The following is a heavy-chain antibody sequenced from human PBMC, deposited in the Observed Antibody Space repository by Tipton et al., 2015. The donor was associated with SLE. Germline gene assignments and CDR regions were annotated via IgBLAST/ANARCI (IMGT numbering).Heavy chain of an antibody. V-gene: IGHV4-38-2*02. J-gene: IGHJ4*02. D-gene: IGHD3/OR15-3a*01. CDR1: GYFITTNHF. CDR2: IYHSGKN. CDR3: AADFWTGSPLFDY. Sequence: TLSLTCTVSGYFITTNHFWRLILQPPEKGREWIESIYHSGKNYDNPSLQSRVTISIETSKNQFSLKLTSVTAADTAIYYCAADFWTGSPLFDYWGQGTLVTVSS.